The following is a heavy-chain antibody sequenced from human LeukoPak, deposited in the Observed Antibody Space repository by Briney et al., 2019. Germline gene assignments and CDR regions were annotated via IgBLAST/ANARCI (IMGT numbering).Heavy chain of an antibody. CDR1: GYTFTAYI. Sequence: ASVKVSCKASGYTFTAYIINWVRQAPGQGLEWMGWVNPNTGGTNYAQRFQVRVTMARDTSISTAYMELSSLRSDDTAVYYCARDRRVSTWITGTTGWFDPWGQGTLVTVSS. V-gene: IGHV1-2*02. CDR3: ARDRRVSTWITGTTGWFDP. J-gene: IGHJ5*02. D-gene: IGHD1-20*01. CDR2: VNPNTGGT.